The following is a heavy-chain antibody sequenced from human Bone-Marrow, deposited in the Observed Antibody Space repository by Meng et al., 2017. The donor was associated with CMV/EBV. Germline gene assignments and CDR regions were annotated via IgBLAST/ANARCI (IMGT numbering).Heavy chain of an antibody. CDR3: ARYLFTGVHYYGMDV. J-gene: IGHJ6*01. V-gene: IGHV5-51*01. CDR1: GYSFSAYW. D-gene: IGHD3-10*01. CDR2: IYPGDSDT. Sequence: GESLKISCKDSGYSFSAYWIGWVRQMPGRGLEWMGVIYPGDSDTRYSPSFQGQVTISADKSSRTAYLQWSSLKASDTAMYYCARYLFTGVHYYGMDVWGQGPAVTVSS.